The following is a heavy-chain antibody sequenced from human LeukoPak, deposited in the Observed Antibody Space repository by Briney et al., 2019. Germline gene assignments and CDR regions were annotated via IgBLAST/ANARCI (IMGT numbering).Heavy chain of an antibody. CDR1: GHTLTSYY. V-gene: IGHV1-46*01. Sequence: ASVKVSCKPSGHTLTSYYMHWLRQAPGHGLEWMGIINPSGGSTSYAQKFQGRVTITRDTSTSTVYMELSSLRSEDTAVYYCAREEDGSSTSMPPGYFDYWGQGTLVTVSS. CDR2: INPSGGST. J-gene: IGHJ4*02. D-gene: IGHD2-2*01. CDR3: AREEDGSSTSMPPGYFDY.